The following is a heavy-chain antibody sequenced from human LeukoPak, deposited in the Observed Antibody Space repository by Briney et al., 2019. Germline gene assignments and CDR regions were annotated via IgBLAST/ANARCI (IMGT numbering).Heavy chain of an antibody. V-gene: IGHV4-4*09. J-gene: IGHJ2*01. CDR1: GVSISSYY. Sequence: SETLSLTCSVSGVSISSYYCSWIRQPPGKGLEWIGYISTSGSTDYSPSPKSRVTISVDRSKNQCSLNLSSVTAADTAVYYCAGHDEGSGWYRSYIDLWGRVTLVIVSS. D-gene: IGHD6-19*01. CDR2: ISTSGST. CDR3: AGHDEGSGWYRSYIDL.